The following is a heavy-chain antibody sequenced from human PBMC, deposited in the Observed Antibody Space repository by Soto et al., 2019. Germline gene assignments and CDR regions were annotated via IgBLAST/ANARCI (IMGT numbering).Heavy chain of an antibody. V-gene: IGHV4-31*03. D-gene: IGHD3-22*01. J-gene: IGHJ4*02. CDR1: GGSISSGGYY. Sequence: SETLSLTCTVSGGSISSGGYYWSWIRQHPGKGLEWIGYIYYSGSTYYNPSLKSRVTISVDTSKNQFSLKLSPVTAADTAVYYCARFLYYDSKYFDYWGQGTLVTVSS. CDR3: ARFLYYDSKYFDY. CDR2: IYYSGST.